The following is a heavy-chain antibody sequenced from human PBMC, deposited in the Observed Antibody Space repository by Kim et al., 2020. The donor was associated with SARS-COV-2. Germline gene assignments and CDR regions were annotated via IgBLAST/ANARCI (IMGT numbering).Heavy chain of an antibody. CDR2: IYYSGST. CDR1: GGSISSSSYY. Sequence: SETLSRTCTVSGGSISSSSYYWGWIRQPPGKGLEWMGSIYYSGSTYYNPSLKSRVTISVDTSKNQFSLKLSSVTAADTAVYYCACQDGLRYFDWLYYGMDVWGQGTTVTVSS. V-gene: IGHV4-39*01. J-gene: IGHJ6*02. CDR3: ACQDGLRYFDWLYYGMDV. D-gene: IGHD3-9*01.